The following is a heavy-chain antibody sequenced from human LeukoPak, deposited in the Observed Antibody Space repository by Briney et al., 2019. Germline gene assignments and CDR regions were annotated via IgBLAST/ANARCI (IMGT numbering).Heavy chain of an antibody. CDR3: AKDASLYIVATRGIINYFDY. CDR2: ISGSGGST. J-gene: IGHJ4*02. CDR1: GFTFSSYA. Sequence: GGSLRLSCAASGFTFSSYAMSWVRQAPGKGLEWVSAISGSGGSTYYADSVKGRFTISRDNAKNSLYLQMNSLRAEDTALYYCAKDASLYIVATRGIINYFDYWGQGTLVTVSS. D-gene: IGHD5-12*01. V-gene: IGHV3-23*01.